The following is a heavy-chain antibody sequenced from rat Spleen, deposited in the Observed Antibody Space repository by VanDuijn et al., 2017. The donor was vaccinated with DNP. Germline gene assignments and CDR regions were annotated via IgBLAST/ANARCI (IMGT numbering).Heavy chain of an antibody. Sequence: EVLLVESGGGLVQPGRSVRLSCTASGFTFSDHHMAWVRQAPTKGLEWVASTSFNGGSTYYRDSVKGRFTVSRDNAKSTLYLQMDSLRSEDTATYYCARHEEQPWFAYWGQGTLVTVSS. CDR1: GFTFSDHH. V-gene: IGHV5-22*01. J-gene: IGHJ3*01. CDR3: ARHEEQPWFAY. D-gene: IGHD1-5*01. CDR2: TSFNGGST.